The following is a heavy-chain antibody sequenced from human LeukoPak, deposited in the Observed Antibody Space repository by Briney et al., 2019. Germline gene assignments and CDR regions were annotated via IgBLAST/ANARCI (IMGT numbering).Heavy chain of an antibody. CDR1: GDSLSSYY. V-gene: IGHV4-59*01. CDR3: ARDQGAGSSYAFDI. Sequence: SDTLSLICTVSGDSLSSYYWSWIRQPPGKGLEWIGYIYYNGSTNYNPSLKSRVTMSVDTSKNQFSLKLSSVTAADTAVYYCARDQGAGSSYAFDIWGQGTMVTVSS. CDR2: IYYNGST. J-gene: IGHJ3*02. D-gene: IGHD2-15*01.